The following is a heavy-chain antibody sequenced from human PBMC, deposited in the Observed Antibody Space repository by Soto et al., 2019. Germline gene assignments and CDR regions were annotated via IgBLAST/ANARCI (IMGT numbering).Heavy chain of an antibody. J-gene: IGHJ6*02. CDR2: INGEYGNT. Sequence: QAQLVQSGAEVKKPGASVKVSCKASGYTFYSHSISWVRQAPGQGLGWMGRINGEYGNTQYAQKFRGRVTMTTDTSTTTVYMELTNLRSDDTAVYYCARCIQGDYYYGMDVWGQGTTVTVSS. D-gene: IGHD5-18*01. CDR3: ARCIQGDYYYGMDV. V-gene: IGHV1-18*01. CDR1: GYTFYSHS.